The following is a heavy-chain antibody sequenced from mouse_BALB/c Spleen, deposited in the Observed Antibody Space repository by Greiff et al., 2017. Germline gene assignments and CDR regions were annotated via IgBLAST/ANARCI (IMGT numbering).Heavy chain of an antibody. CDR2: IRNNANGYTT. D-gene: IGHD2-4*01. V-gene: IGHV7-3*02. Sequence: EVMLVESGGGLVQPGGSLRLSCAASGFTFTDYYMCWVRQPPGKALEWLGFIRNNANGYTTEYSATVQGRFTISRDNSQIILYLQMNTLRAEDSATYYCAREGSYYDRDMDYWGEGTTVTVSS. CDR1: GFTFTDYY. J-gene: IGHJ4*01. CDR3: AREGSYYDRDMDY.